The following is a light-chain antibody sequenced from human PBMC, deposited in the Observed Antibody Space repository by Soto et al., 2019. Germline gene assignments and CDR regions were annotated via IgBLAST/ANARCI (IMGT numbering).Light chain of an antibody. CDR2: DAS. CDR1: QSVSGSY. J-gene: IGKJ5*01. V-gene: IGKV3D-20*02. CDR3: QQHNQWPIT. Sequence: EIVWTQSPGTLSLSPGERATLSCRASQSVSGSYLAWYQQKPGQAPRLVIYDASSRATGIPDRFSGSGSGADFTLTISRLEPEDSAVYYCQQHNQWPITFGQGTRLEIK.